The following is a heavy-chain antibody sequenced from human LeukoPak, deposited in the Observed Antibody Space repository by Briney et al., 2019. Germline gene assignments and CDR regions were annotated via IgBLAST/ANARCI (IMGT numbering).Heavy chain of an antibody. Sequence: GGSLRLSCAASGFSFSNYSMHWVRQTPGKGLEWVAVISYDGSNKYYADSVKGRFTISRDNSKNMLYLQMNSLRVEDTAVYYCAKAWTGYCSSTSCYEFDYWGQGTLVTVSS. D-gene: IGHD2-2*01. CDR1: GFSFSNYS. J-gene: IGHJ4*02. CDR3: AKAWTGYCSSTSCYEFDY. V-gene: IGHV3-30*18. CDR2: ISYDGSNK.